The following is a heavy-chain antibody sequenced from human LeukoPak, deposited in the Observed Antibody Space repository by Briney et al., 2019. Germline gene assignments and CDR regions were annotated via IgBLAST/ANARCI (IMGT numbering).Heavy chain of an antibody. CDR2: ISSSGSTI. CDR3: ARAQVGYNWFDP. D-gene: IGHD1-26*01. Sequence: GGSLRLSCAASGFTLSSYEMNWVRQAPGKGLEWVSYISSSGSTIYYADSVKGRFTISRDNAKNTLYLHVNSLRPEDTAVYYCARAQVGYNWFDPWGQGTLVTVSS. V-gene: IGHV3-48*03. J-gene: IGHJ5*02. CDR1: GFTLSSYE.